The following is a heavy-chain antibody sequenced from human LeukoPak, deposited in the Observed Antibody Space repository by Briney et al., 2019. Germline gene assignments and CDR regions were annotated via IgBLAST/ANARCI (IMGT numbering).Heavy chain of an antibody. CDR3: ARDYYDSSGYYGRGGFYYMDV. D-gene: IGHD3-22*01. CDR2: IYTSGST. V-gene: IGHV4-4*07. J-gene: IGHJ6*03. Sequence: SETLSLTCTVSSGSNSGDYWSWVPQPAGKGLEWLGRIYTSGSTNYNPSLKSRVTISIDKSKKQFSLKLSSVAAADTAVYYCARDYYDSSGYYGRGGFYYMDVWGKGSTVTVSS. CDR1: SGSNSGDY.